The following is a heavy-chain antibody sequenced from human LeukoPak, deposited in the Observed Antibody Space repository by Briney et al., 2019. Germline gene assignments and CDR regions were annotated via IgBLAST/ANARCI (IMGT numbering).Heavy chain of an antibody. CDR1: GYTFTSYY. V-gene: IGHV1-46*01. Sequence: EASVKVSCKASGYTFTSYYMHWVRQAPGQGLEWMGIINPSGGSTSYAQKFQGRVTMTRDTSTSTVYMELSSLRSEDTAVYYCARDSGPNQGGYSYGWNYWGQGTLVTVSS. J-gene: IGHJ4*02. CDR3: ARDSGPNQGGYSYGWNY. CDR2: INPSGGST. D-gene: IGHD5-18*01.